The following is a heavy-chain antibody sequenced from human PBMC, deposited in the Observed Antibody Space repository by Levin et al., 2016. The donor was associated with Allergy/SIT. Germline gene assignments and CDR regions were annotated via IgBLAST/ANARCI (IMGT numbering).Heavy chain of an antibody. CDR2: ISSSSSTI. J-gene: IGHJ3*02. V-gene: IGHV3-48*02. D-gene: IGHD3-22*01. Sequence: WIRQPPGKGLEWVSYISSSSSTIYYADSVKGRFTISRDNAKNSLYLQMNSLRDEDTAVYYCARDGVYSGYYYVDDAFDIWGQGTMVTVSS. CDR3: ARDGVYSGYYYVDDAFDI.